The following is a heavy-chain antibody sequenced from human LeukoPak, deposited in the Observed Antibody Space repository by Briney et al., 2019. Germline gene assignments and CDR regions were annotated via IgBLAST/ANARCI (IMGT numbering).Heavy chain of an antibody. Sequence: GGPLRLPCAPSGLPVSGNYIRWAPQAPGKGLEWVSVIYSGGSTYYADSVKGRFTISRDNSKNTLYLQMNSLRSEDTAVSYCATFDGYSYRSSYFYYGMDVWGQGTTVTVSS. D-gene: IGHD5-18*01. CDR2: IYSGGST. V-gene: IGHV3-66*01. J-gene: IGHJ6*02. CDR1: GLPVSGNY. CDR3: ATFDGYSYRSSYFYYGMDV.